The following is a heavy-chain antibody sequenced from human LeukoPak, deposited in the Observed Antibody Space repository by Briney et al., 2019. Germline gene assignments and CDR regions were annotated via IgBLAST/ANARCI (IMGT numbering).Heavy chain of an antibody. Sequence: PGGSLRLSCAASGFTSSSYGMHWVRQAPGKGLEWVAVIWYDGSNKYYADSVKGRFTISRDNSKNTLYLQMNSLRAEDTAVYYCARDRGRITILHVWGKGTTVTVSS. J-gene: IGHJ6*04. CDR1: GFTSSSYG. D-gene: IGHD3-3*01. CDR3: ARDRGRITILHV. CDR2: IWYDGSNK. V-gene: IGHV3-33*01.